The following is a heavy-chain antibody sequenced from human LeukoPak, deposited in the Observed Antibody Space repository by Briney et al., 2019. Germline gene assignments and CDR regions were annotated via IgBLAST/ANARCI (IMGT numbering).Heavy chain of an antibody. CDR3: ARASGDGYKDY. V-gene: IGHV3-64*01. J-gene: IGHJ4*02. CDR2: ISSNGGST. Sequence: GGSLRLSCAVSGFTFSSYAMHWVRQAPGKGLEYVSAISSNGGSTYYANSVKGRFTTSRDNSKNTLYLQMGSLRAEDMAVYYCARASGDGYKDYWGQGTLVTVSS. CDR1: GFTFSSYA. D-gene: IGHD5-24*01.